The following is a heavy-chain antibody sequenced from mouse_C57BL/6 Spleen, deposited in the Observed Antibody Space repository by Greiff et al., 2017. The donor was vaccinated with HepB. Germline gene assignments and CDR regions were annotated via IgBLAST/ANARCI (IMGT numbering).Heavy chain of an antibody. D-gene: IGHD2-4*01. CDR2: IDPENGDT. CDR1: GFNIKDDY. CDR3: TVSSNYDYYFDY. V-gene: IGHV14-4*01. Sequence: EVQLQQSGAELVRPGASVKLSCTASGFNIKDDYMHWVKQRPEQGLEWIGWIDPENGDTEYASKFQGKATITADTSSNTAYLQLSSLTSEDTAVSYCTVSSNYDYYFDYWGQGTTLTVSS. J-gene: IGHJ2*01.